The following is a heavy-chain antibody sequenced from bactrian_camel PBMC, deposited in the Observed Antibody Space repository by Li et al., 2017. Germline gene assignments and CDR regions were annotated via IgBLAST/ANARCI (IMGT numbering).Heavy chain of an antibody. Sequence: HVQLVESGGGLVQPGRSLRLSCSAGGSTSMYWWMGWVRQTPGKGLEWVSAIDNGGGSTYYADSVKGRFTISRDNAKNTLYLQMNSLKAEDTAVYFCATDLHNVVVVTTAEGAYWGQGTQVTVS. CDR3: ATDLHNVVVVTTAEGAY. J-gene: IGHJ4*01. D-gene: IGHD2*01. V-gene: IGHV3S1*01. CDR2: IDNGGGST. CDR1: GSTSMYWW.